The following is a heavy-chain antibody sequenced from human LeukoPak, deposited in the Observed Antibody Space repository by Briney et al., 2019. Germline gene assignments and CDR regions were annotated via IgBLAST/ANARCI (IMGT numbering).Heavy chain of an antibody. CDR1: GFTFGDYA. CDR2: IRSKAYGGTT. D-gene: IGHD6-13*01. Sequence: GGSLRLSCTASGFTFGDYAMSWFRQAPGKGLEWVGFIRSKAYGGTTEYAASVKGRFTISRDDSKSIACLQMNSLKTEDTAVYYCTRDRGSSWYGYYGMDVWGQGTTVTVSS. J-gene: IGHJ6*02. CDR3: TRDRGSSWYGYYGMDV. V-gene: IGHV3-49*03.